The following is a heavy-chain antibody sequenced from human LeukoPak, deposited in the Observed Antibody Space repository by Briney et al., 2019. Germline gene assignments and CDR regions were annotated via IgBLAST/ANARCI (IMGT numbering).Heavy chain of an antibody. CDR1: GGSFSGYY. CDR2: INHSGST. Sequence: SETLSLTCAVYGGSFSGYYWSWLRQPPGKGLEWIGEINHSGSTNYNPSLKSRVTISVDTSKNQFSLKLSSVTAADTAVYYCARRIRILEWLSDFDYWGQGTLVTVSS. V-gene: IGHV4-34*01. CDR3: ARRIRILEWLSDFDY. D-gene: IGHD3-3*01. J-gene: IGHJ4*02.